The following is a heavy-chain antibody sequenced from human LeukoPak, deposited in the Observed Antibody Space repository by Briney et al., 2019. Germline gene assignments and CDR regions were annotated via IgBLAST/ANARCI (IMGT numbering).Heavy chain of an antibody. D-gene: IGHD3-10*01. Sequence: SETLSLTCTVSGGSISSYYWSWIRQPPGKGLEWIGYIYYSGSTNYNPSLKSRVTISVDTSKNQFSLKLSSVTAADTAVYYCARDVLLDAFDIWGQGTMVTVSS. CDR1: GGSISSYY. CDR3: ARDVLLDAFDI. J-gene: IGHJ3*02. CDR2: IYYSGST. V-gene: IGHV4-59*12.